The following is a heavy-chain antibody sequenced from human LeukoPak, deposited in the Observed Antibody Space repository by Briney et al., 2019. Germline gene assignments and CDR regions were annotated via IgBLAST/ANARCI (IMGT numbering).Heavy chain of an antibody. Sequence: ASVKVSCKASGYTFTSYDINWVRQATGQGLEWMGWMNPNSGNTGYAQKFQGRVTITRNTSISTAYMELSSLRSEDTAVYYCARGWGGYDFWSGTYYMDVWGKGTTVTVSS. CDR2: MNPNSGNT. D-gene: IGHD3-3*01. J-gene: IGHJ6*03. CDR3: ARGWGGYDFWSGTYYMDV. V-gene: IGHV1-8*03. CDR1: GYTFTSYD.